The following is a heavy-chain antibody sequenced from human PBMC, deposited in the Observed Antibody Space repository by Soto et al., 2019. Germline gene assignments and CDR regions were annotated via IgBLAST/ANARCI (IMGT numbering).Heavy chain of an antibody. D-gene: IGHD6-19*01. CDR2: IVVGSGNT. Sequence: SVKVSCKASGFTFTSSAMQWVRQARGQRLEWIGWIVVGSGNTNYAQKFQERVTITRDMSTSTAYMELSSLRPEDTAVYYCAAPYSSGMGAFDIWGQGTMVTVSS. CDR1: GFTFTSSA. J-gene: IGHJ3*02. CDR3: AAPYSSGMGAFDI. V-gene: IGHV1-58*02.